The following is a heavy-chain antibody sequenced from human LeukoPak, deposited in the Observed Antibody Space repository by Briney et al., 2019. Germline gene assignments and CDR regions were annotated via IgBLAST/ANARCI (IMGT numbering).Heavy chain of an antibody. Sequence: GGSLRLSCAASGFTFSAYGMHWVRQAPGKGLEWLVFVRYDGSNKYYADSVKGRFTISRDDAKSSLYLQMNSLRAEDTAVYYCARIYCSSISCHFDYWGQGTLVTVSS. CDR3: ARIYCSSISCHFDY. J-gene: IGHJ4*02. CDR2: VRYDGSNK. CDR1: GFTFSAYG. V-gene: IGHV3-30*02. D-gene: IGHD2-2*01.